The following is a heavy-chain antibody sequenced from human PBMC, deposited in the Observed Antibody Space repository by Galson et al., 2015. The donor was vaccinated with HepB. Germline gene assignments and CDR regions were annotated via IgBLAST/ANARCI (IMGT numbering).Heavy chain of an antibody. Sequence: SLRLSCATSGFTFNTLAMHWVRQAPGKGLEWVAIISYDGVNKYYGDSVMGRFTISRDNSKNTLYLQMNSLTPEDTAVYYCARDAGFYDFSGFPSWFDSWGQGTLVTVSS. CDR3: ARDAGFYDFSGFPSWFDS. V-gene: IGHV3-30*04. CDR1: GFTFNTLA. D-gene: IGHD3-22*01. J-gene: IGHJ5*01. CDR2: ISYDGVNK.